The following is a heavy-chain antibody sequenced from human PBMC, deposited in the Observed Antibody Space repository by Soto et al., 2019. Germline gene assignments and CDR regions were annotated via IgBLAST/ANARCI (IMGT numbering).Heavy chain of an antibody. CDR3: ARSSNYYYYGMDV. CDR2: IYYSGST. J-gene: IGHJ6*02. CDR1: GGSVSSGSYY. Sequence: SETLSLTCTVSGGSVSSGSYYWSWIRQPPGKGLECVGYIYYSGSTNYNPSLKSRVTISVDTSKNQFSLKLSSVTAADTAVYYCARSSNYYYYGMDVWGQGTTVTVSS. V-gene: IGHV4-61*01.